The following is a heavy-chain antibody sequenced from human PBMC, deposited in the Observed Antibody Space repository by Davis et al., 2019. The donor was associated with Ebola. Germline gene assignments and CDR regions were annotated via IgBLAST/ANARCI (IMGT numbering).Heavy chain of an antibody. J-gene: IGHJ6*02. V-gene: IGHV3-53*01. Sequence: GESLKISCAASGFTVSSNYMSWVRQAPGKGLEWVSVIYSGGSTYYADSVKGRFTISRANSKNTLYLQMNSLRAEDTAVYYCASRDWLRLPTTPSYYYYGMDVWGQGTTVTVSS. CDR2: IYSGGST. CDR1: GFTVSSNY. CDR3: ASRDWLRLPTTPSYYYYGMDV. D-gene: IGHD1-14*01.